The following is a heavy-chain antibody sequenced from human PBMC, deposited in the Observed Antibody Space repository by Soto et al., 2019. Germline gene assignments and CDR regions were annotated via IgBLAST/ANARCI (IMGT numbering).Heavy chain of an antibody. CDR3: ARFPGYFDY. J-gene: IGHJ4*02. CDR1: GGSISSYY. CDR2: IYYSGST. Sequence: SETLSLTCTASGGSISSYYWSWIRQPPGKGLEWIGYIYYSGSTNYNPSLKSRVTISVDTSKNQFSLKLSSVTAADTAVYYCARFPGYFDYWGQGTLVTVSS. V-gene: IGHV4-59*01.